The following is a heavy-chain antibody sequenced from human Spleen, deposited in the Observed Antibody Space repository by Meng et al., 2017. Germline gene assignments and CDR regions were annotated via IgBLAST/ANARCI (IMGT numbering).Heavy chain of an antibody. Sequence: ASVKVSCKASGYTFSNYYLHWVRQAPGQGLEWMGYIKCINGGTMYAQKFQGRVTMTMDTSISTAYMELRSLRSDDTAGYYCARDQDSGYGYFDYWGQGTLVTVSS. V-gene: IGHV1-2*02. CDR2: IKCINGGT. J-gene: IGHJ4*02. D-gene: IGHD5-12*01. CDR1: GYTFSNYY. CDR3: ARDQDSGYGYFDY.